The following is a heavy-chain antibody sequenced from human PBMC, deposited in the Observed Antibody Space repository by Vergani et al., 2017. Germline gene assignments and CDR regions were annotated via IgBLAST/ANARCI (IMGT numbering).Heavy chain of an antibody. Sequence: EVQLVESGGGLVQPGGSLRLSCAASGFSFSSYAMSWVRQAPGKGLEWVSGISDSGGSTYHADSVKGRFTISRDNSKNTLYLQMNSLRAEDTAVYYCAGRYYYYYMDVWGKGTTVTVSS. CDR2: ISDSGGST. CDR3: AGRYYYYYMDV. J-gene: IGHJ6*03. V-gene: IGHV3-23*04. CDR1: GFSFSSYA.